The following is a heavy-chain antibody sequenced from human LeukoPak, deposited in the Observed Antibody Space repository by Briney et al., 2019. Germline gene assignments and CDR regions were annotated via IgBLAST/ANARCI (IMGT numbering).Heavy chain of an antibody. D-gene: IGHD3-16*01. V-gene: IGHV4-34*01. CDR2: INHSGST. CDR3: ARIGFGNYVWGSYDY. Sequence: SETLSLTCAVYGGSFSGYYWSWIRQPPGKGLEWIGEINHSGSTNYNPSLKSRVTISVDTSKNQFSLKLSSVTAADTAVYYCARIGFGNYVWGSYDYWGQGILVTVSS. CDR1: GGSFSGYY. J-gene: IGHJ4*02.